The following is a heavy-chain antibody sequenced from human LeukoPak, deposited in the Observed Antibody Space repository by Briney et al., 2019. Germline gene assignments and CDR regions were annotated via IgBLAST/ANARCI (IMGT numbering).Heavy chain of an antibody. V-gene: IGHV3-7*01. CDR2: IKEDGSQK. Sequence: GGSLRLSCPASGFTLSSSWMTWVRQAPGKGLEWVANIKEDGSQKYYVDSVKGRFTISRDNAKNSLYLQMNSLRAEDTAVYFCARDNGGYSNTWYDAFDIWGQGTMVTVSS. CDR1: GFTLSSSW. D-gene: IGHD6-13*01. CDR3: ARDNGGYSNTWYDAFDI. J-gene: IGHJ3*02.